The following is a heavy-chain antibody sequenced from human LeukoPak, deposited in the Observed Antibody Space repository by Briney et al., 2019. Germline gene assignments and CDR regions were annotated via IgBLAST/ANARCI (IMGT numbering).Heavy chain of an antibody. V-gene: IGHV1-18*01. CDR2: SSAYNGNT. CDR1: GYTFTSYG. CDR3: ARDYAGGSSSADAFDI. J-gene: IGHJ3*02. Sequence: ASVKVSCKASGYTFTSYGISWVRQAPGQGLEWMGWSSAYNGNTNYAQKLQGRVTMTTDTSTSTAYMELRSLRSDDTAVYYCARDYAGGSSSADAFDIWGQGTMVTVSS. D-gene: IGHD6-6*01.